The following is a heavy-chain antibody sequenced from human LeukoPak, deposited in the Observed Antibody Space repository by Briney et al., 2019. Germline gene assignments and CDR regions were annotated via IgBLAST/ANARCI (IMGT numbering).Heavy chain of an antibody. CDR1: GYLFSNYW. Sequence: GESLKISCKGSGYLFSNYWIAWVRQMPGKGLEWMGIIYPGDSDTRYSPSFQGQVTISADKSINTAYLQWSSLKASDTAMYYCARAGYSGYETDYWGQGTLVTVSS. J-gene: IGHJ4*02. CDR2: IYPGDSDT. D-gene: IGHD5-12*01. CDR3: ARAGYSGYETDY. V-gene: IGHV5-51*01.